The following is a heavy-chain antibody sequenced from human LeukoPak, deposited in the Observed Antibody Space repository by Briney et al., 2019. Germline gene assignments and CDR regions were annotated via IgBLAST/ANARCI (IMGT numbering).Heavy chain of an antibody. V-gene: IGHV4-59*01. CDR1: GGSISNYY. CDR2: IFYSGTT. CDR3: ARGGSAWHFDL. Sequence: SETLSLTCTVSGGSISNYYWSWIRQPPGKGLEWIAYIFYSGTTNYNPSLKSRVTISLDTSKNQFSLRLSSVTAADTAVYYCARGGSAWHFDLWGRGTLVTVSS. J-gene: IGHJ2*01.